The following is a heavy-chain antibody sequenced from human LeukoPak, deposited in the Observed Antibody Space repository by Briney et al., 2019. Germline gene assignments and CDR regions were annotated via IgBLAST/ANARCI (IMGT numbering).Heavy chain of an antibody. CDR2: INPSGGST. D-gene: IGHD3-10*01. V-gene: IGHV1-46*01. J-gene: IGHJ4*02. CDR1: GYTFTSYY. CDR3: ATSNPQLLWFGELFSARSYYFDY. Sequence: ASVKVSCKASGYTFTSYYMHWVRQAPGQGLEWMGIINPSGGSTSYAQKFQGRVTMTRDTSTSTAYMELRSLRSDDTAVYYCATSNPQLLWFGELFSARSYYFDYWGQGTLVTVSS.